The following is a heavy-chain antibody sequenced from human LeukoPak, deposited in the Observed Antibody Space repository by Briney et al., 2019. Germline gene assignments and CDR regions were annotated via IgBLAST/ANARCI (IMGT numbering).Heavy chain of an antibody. D-gene: IGHD6-13*01. CDR1: GYSISSGYY. CDR2: IYHSGST. V-gene: IGHV4-38-2*02. Sequence: SETLSLTCAVSGYSISSGYYWGWIRQPPGKGLEWIGSIYHSGSTYYNPSLKSRVTISVDTSENQFSLKLSSVTAADTAVYYRAREKAAAGKGYYGMDVWGKGTTVTVSS. CDR3: AREKAAAGKGYYGMDV. J-gene: IGHJ6*04.